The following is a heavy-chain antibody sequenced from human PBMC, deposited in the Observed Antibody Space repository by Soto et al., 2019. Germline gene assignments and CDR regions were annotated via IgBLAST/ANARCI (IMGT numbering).Heavy chain of an antibody. D-gene: IGHD2-15*01. J-gene: IGHJ4*02. CDR1: GFTFSSYG. V-gene: IGHV3-33*01. CDR3: ASDRSSHSLHY. CDR2: IWYDGSNK. Sequence: QVQLVESGGGVVQPGRSLRLSCAASGFTFSSYGMHWVRQAPGKGLEWVAVIWYDGSNKYYADSVKGRLTISRDNSKNPLYPHMNSLCAEYTAVYYCASDRSSHSLHYWGQGTLVTVSS.